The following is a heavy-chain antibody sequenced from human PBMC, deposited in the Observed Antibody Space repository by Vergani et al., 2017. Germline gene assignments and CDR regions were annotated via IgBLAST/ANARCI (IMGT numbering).Heavy chain of an antibody. D-gene: IGHD2-15*01. Sequence: EVQLVESGGGLVKPGGSLRLSCEVSGFTFSSYCMNWVRQAPGEGLEWVSSINSRSDYIYYADSVKGRFTISRDNAKNSLYLQMNSLRVEDTAVYYCASNLYCSGATCYARSIDYWGQGTLVTVSS. V-gene: IGHV3-21*01. J-gene: IGHJ4*02. CDR3: ASNLYCSGATCYARSIDY. CDR2: INSRSDYI. CDR1: GFTFSSYC.